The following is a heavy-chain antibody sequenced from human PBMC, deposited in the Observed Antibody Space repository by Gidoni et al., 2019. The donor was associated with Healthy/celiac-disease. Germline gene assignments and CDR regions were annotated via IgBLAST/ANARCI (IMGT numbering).Heavy chain of an antibody. J-gene: IGHJ4*02. V-gene: IGHV3-9*01. D-gene: IGHD3-10*01. CDR1: GFTFDDYA. CDR3: AKERDGSGSYYALDY. Sequence: DVQLVESGGGLVQPGRSLRLSYAASGFTFDDYAMHWVRQAPGKGLEWGSGISWNSGSIGYADSVKGRFTISRDNAKNSLYLQINSLRAEDTALYYCAKERDGSGSYYALDYWGQGTLVTVSS. CDR2: ISWNSGSI.